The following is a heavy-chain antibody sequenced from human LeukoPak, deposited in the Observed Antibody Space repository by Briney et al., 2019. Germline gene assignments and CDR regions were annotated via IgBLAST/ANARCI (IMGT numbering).Heavy chain of an antibody. CDR2: IYYSGST. D-gene: IGHD3-10*01. CDR1: GGSISSGGYY. J-gene: IGHJ3*02. Sequence: SETLSLTCTVSGGSISSGGYYWSWIRQHPGTGLEWVGYIYYSGSTYYNPSLKSRVTISVDTSKNQFSLKLSSVTAADTAVYYCARAPFITMVRASDAFDIWGQGTMVTVSS. V-gene: IGHV4-31*03. CDR3: ARAPFITMVRASDAFDI.